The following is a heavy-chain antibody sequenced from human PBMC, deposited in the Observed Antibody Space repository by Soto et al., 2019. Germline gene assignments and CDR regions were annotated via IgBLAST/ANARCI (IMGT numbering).Heavy chain of an antibody. J-gene: IGHJ4*02. Sequence: ASVKVSCKASGYTFTSYDINWVRQATGQGLEWMGWMNPNSGNTGYAQKFQGRVTMTRNTSISTAYMELSSLRSEDTAVYYCARARTLMVRGHRPQLSSSYWGQGTLVTVSS. D-gene: IGHD3-10*01. CDR1: GYTFTSYD. CDR2: MNPNSGNT. CDR3: ARARTLMVRGHRPQLSSSY. V-gene: IGHV1-8*01.